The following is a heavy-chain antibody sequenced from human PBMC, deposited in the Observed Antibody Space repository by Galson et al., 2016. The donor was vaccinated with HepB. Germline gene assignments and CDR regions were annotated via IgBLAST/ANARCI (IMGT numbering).Heavy chain of an antibody. CDR2: IYPGDSET. CDR3: ARRDCSSSSGPYAH. D-gene: IGHD2-2*01. J-gene: IGHJ4*02. V-gene: IGHV5-51*01. CDR1: GYSFTDYW. Sequence: GAEVKKPGESLKISCKGSGYSFTDYWIAWVRQMPGKGLEWMGIIYPGDSETRYSPSFQGQVTISADKSINSAYLQWSSLKASDSAMYYCARRDCSSSSGPYAHWGQGSLVAVSS.